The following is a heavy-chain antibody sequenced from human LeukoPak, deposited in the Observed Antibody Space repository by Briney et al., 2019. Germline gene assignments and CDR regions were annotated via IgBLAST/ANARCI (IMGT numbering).Heavy chain of an antibody. CDR1: GFTFSSYA. V-gene: IGHV3-43*02. CDR3: AKDPYDSSGYYDY. D-gene: IGHD3-22*01. CDR2: ISGDGGST. Sequence: PGGSLRLSCAASGFTFSSYAMHWVRQAPGKGLEWVSLISGDGGSTYYADSVKGRFTISRDNSKNSLYLQMNSLRTEDTALYYCAKDPYDSSGYYDYWGQGTLVTVSS. J-gene: IGHJ4*02.